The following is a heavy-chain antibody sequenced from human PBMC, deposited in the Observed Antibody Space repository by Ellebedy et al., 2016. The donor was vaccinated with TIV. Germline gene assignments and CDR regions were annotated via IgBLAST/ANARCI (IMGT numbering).Heavy chain of an antibody. CDR3: ARDQWLGRAYYFDY. Sequence: GGSLRLSCAASGFTFSNYWMTWVRQAPGKGLEWVANIKQDGSEKYYVDSVKGRFSISRDNVKNSMYLQMNSLRDEDTAVHYCARDQWLGRAYYFDYWGQGTLLTVTS. J-gene: IGHJ4*02. D-gene: IGHD6-19*01. V-gene: IGHV3-7*01. CDR2: IKQDGSEK. CDR1: GFTFSNYW.